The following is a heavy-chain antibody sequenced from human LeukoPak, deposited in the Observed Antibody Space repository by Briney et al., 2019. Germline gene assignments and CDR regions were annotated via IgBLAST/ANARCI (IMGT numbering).Heavy chain of an antibody. CDR1: GGSISSYY. J-gene: IGHJ4*02. CDR3: ASIKDGSGWPYYFDY. D-gene: IGHD6-19*01. Sequence: PSVTLSLTCTVSGGSISSYYWSWIRQPPGKALEWIGYIYYSGSTNYNPSLKSRVTISVDTSKNQFSLKLSSVTAADTAVYYCASIKDGSGWPYYFDYWGQGTLVTVSS. CDR2: IYYSGST. V-gene: IGHV4-59*01.